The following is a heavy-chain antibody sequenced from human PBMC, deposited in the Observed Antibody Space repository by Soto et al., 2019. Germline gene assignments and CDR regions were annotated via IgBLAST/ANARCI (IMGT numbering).Heavy chain of an antibody. V-gene: IGHV3-30*03. Sequence: QVQLVESGGGVVQPGRSLRLSCAASGFTFSSYGMHWVRQAPGKGLEWVAVISYDGSNKYYADSVKGRFTISRDNSKNTRDLQMNSLRAEDTAVYYCSGDSSGWHLDYWGQGTLVTVSS. CDR3: SGDSSGWHLDY. J-gene: IGHJ4*02. CDR2: ISYDGSNK. CDR1: GFTFSSYG. D-gene: IGHD6-19*01.